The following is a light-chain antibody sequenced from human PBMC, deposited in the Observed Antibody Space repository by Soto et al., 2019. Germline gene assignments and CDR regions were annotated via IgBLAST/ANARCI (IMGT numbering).Light chain of an antibody. V-gene: IGKV3-20*01. Sequence: EIVLTQSPGTLSLSPGERATLSCRASQSVSANHLAWYQQKPGQAPRLVIYGASSRATGIPDRFSGSGSGTDFTLTISRLEPEDFAVYYCQQYGRSPYTFGQGTKVEIK. J-gene: IGKJ2*01. CDR3: QQYGRSPYT. CDR2: GAS. CDR1: QSVSANH.